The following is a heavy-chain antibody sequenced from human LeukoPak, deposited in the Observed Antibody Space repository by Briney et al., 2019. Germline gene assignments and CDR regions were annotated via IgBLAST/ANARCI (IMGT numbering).Heavy chain of an antibody. CDR2: IYSVGRDT. D-gene: IGHD5-12*01. CDR3: VRGGGVVATVLDS. V-gene: IGHV3-74*03. CDR1: GFTFSSGW. J-gene: IGHJ4*02. Sequence: GGSLRLSCAASGFTFSSGWMHWVRQAPGKGLEWVSRIYSVGRDTTYPDSVKGRFTMSRDNAKNKLYLQMSSLRDEDTAVYYCVRGGGVVATVLDSWGQGTLVTVSS.